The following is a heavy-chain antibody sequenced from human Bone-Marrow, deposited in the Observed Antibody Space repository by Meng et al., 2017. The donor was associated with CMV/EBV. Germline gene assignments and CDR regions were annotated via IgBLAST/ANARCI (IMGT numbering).Heavy chain of an antibody. V-gene: IGHV4-59*01. CDR3: AREEVGAHGSVYYYYGMDV. Sequence: SETLSLTCTVSGGSISSYYWSWIRQPPGKGLEWIGYIYYSGSTNYNPSLKSRVTISVDTSKNQFSLKLSSVTAADTAVYYCAREEVGAHGSVYYYYGMDVWGRGTTVTVSS. D-gene: IGHD2-15*01. CDR2: IYYSGST. CDR1: GGSISSYY. J-gene: IGHJ6*02.